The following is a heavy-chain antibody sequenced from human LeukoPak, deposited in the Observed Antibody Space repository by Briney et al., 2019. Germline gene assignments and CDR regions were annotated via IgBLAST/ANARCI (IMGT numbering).Heavy chain of an antibody. D-gene: IGHD3-22*01. V-gene: IGHV1-69*05. CDR2: IIPIFGTA. CDR3: AVSRADSSGYYSDY. Sequence: SVKVSCKASGGTFSSYAISWVRHAPGQGLEWMGRIIPIFGTANYAQKFQGRVTITTDESTSTAYMELSSLRSEDTAVYYCAVSRADSSGYYSDYWGQGTLVTVSS. CDR1: GGTFSSYA. J-gene: IGHJ4*02.